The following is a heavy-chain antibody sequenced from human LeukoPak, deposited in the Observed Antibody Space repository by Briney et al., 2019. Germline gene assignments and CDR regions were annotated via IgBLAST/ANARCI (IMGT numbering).Heavy chain of an antibody. CDR3: STVLGGWYPTFDS. CDR2: FDPEDRET. V-gene: IGHV1-24*01. CDR1: GHSLTDLS. D-gene: IGHD6-19*01. J-gene: IGHJ4*02. Sequence: ASVKVSCKVSGHSLTDLSIHWVRQTPGKGLEWMGGFDPEDRETIYAQKFRGRVTMTEDTSTDTAYMDLSSLRSDDTAVYYCSTVLGGWYPTFDSWGQGTLITVSS.